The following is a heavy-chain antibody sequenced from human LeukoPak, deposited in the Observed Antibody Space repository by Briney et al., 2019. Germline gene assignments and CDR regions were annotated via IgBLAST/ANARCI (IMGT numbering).Heavy chain of an antibody. CDR2: SYHSGST. CDR1: GYSISSGYF. CDR3: ARTPYCSGGTCSPGHWFDP. D-gene: IGHD2-15*01. Sequence: SETLSLTCAVSGYSISSGYFWGWIRQLPGKGLEWIGSSYHSGSTYYNPSLKSRVTISVDPSKNQFSLKLSSVTAADTAVYYCARTPYCSGGTCSPGHWFDPWGQGSLVTVSS. V-gene: IGHV4-38-2*01. J-gene: IGHJ5*02.